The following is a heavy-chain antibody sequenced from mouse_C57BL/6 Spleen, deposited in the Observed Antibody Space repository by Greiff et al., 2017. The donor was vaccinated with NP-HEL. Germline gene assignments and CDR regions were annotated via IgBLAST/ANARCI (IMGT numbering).Heavy chain of an antibody. CDR2: IHPTSGCT. CDR3: GRRAVVGPHRYFDV. V-gene: IGHV1-64*01. Sequence: QVQLQQPGAELVKPGASVKLSCKASGYTFTSYWMHWVKQRPGQGLEWIGMIHPTSGCTNYNEKFKSKATLTVDKSSSTAYMQLSSLISEYSAVYYCGRRAVVGPHRYFDVWGTGTTVTGSS. J-gene: IGHJ1*03. CDR1: GYTFTSYW. D-gene: IGHD1-1*01.